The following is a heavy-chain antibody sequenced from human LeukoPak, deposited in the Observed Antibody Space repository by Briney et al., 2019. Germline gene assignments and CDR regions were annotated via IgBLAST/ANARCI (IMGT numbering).Heavy chain of an antibody. J-gene: IGHJ4*02. V-gene: IGHV3-74*01. CDR1: GFTFSSYW. Sequence: GGSLRLSCAAPGFTFSSYWMHWVRQAPGKGLVWVSRINGDGRSTTYADSAKGRFTISRDNAKNTLYLQMNSLRVEDTAVYYCARGFDYYDSAASGYWGQGALVTVSS. CDR2: INGDGRST. D-gene: IGHD3-22*01. CDR3: ARGFDYYDSAASGY.